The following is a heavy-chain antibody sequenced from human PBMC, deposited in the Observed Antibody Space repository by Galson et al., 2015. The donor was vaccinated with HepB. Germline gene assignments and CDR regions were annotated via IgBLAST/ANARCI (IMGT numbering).Heavy chain of an antibody. CDR3: ARDTPYRYCSGGSCYSSAFDI. V-gene: IGHV1-18*01. CDR1: GYTFTSYG. D-gene: IGHD2-15*01. J-gene: IGHJ3*02. Sequence: QSGAEVTKPGESLKVSCKASGYTFTSYGISWVRQAPGQGLEWMGWISAYNGNTNYAQKLQGRVTMTTDTSTSTAYMELRSLRSDDAAVYYCARDTPYRYCSGGSCYSSAFDIWGQGTMVTVSS. CDR2: ISAYNGNT.